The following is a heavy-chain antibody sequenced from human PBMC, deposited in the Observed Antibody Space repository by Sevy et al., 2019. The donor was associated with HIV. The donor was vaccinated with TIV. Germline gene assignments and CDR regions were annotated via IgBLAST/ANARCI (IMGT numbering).Heavy chain of an antibody. CDR1: GFRFTDYW. J-gene: IGHJ4*02. CDR3: AREVGGFNWRPYYFDS. D-gene: IGHD3-16*01. CDR2: IKQDESEK. Sequence: SLRLSCAASGFRFTDYWMSWVRQTPGKGLEWVATIKQDESEKYYVDSVKGRFAISRDNGKNSVSLQMNGLRVEDTALYYCAREVGGFNWRPYYFDSWGQGTLVTVSS. V-gene: IGHV3-7*01.